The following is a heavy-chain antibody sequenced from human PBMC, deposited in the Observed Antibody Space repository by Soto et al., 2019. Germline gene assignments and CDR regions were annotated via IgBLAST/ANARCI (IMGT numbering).Heavy chain of an antibody. CDR3: GRYSGGGIWS. CDR2: ISSNGGTT. CDR1: GFTFSSYS. V-gene: IGHV3-64*01. J-gene: IGHJ5*02. Sequence: EVQLVESGGGLVQPGGSLRLSCAASGFTFSSYSMHWGPQAQGMGLEYVSAISSNGGTTSYANSVMGRYTISRDNYKNMLYRQMGSVRAEDMDVYYCGRYSGGGIWSWRQGALGTVSS. D-gene: IGHD2-15*01.